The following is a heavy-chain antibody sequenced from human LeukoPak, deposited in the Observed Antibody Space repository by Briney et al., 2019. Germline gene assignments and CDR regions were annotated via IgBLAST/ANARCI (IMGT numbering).Heavy chain of an antibody. J-gene: IGHJ6*02. CDR1: GFTFSSYG. V-gene: IGHV3-30*18. CDR2: ISYDGSNK. D-gene: IGHD3-10*01. Sequence: GGSLRLSCAASGFTFSSYGMHWVRQAPGKGLEWVAVISYDGSNKYYADSVKGRFTISRDNSKNTLYLQMNSLRAEDTAVYYCAKSTTRGSLYYYYGTDVWGQGTTVTVSS. CDR3: AKSTTRGSLYYYYGTDV.